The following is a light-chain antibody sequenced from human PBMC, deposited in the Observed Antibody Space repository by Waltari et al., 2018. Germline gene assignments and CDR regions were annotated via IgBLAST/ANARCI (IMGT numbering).Light chain of an antibody. V-gene: IGKV3-15*01. CDR1: QSVSSN. CDR3: QQYNNWPRT. J-gene: IGKJ1*01. CDR2: GAS. Sequence: EIVMTQCPATLSVSPVERATLSCRASQSVSSNLAWYQQKPGQAPRLLIYGASTRATGIPARFSGSGSGTEFTLTISSLQSEDFAVYYCQQYNNWPRTFGQGTKVEIK.